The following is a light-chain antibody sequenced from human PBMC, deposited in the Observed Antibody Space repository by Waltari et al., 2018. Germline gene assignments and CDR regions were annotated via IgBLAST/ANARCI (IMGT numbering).Light chain of an antibody. V-gene: IGKV4-1*01. CDR1: QRVLYSSNNKNY. CDR3: QQYYSTPPT. Sequence: DIVMTQSPDSLAVSLGERATINCKSSQRVLYSSNNKNYLAWYQQKPGQPPKLLIYWACTRESGVPDRFSGSGSGTDFTLTISSLQAEDVAVYYCQQYYSTPPTFGQGTKVEIK. CDR2: WAC. J-gene: IGKJ1*01.